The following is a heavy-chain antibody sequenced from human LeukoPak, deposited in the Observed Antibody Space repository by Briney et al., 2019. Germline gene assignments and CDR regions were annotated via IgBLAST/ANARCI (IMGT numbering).Heavy chain of an antibody. Sequence: SVKVSCKASGGTFTSYAINWVRQAPTQGLEWMGGIIPIFGRANYAQKFQGRVTITADESTSTAYMELSSLRSEDTAVYYCARSHNVYCSSTSCYAYYFDYWGQGTLVTVSS. V-gene: IGHV1-69*13. D-gene: IGHD2-2*01. CDR3: ARSHNVYCSSTSCYAYYFDY. CDR2: IIPIFGRA. CDR1: GGTFTSYA. J-gene: IGHJ4*02.